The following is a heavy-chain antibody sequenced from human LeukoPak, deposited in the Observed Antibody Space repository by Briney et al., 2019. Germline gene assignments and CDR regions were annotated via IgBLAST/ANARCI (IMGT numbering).Heavy chain of an antibody. J-gene: IGHJ3*02. Sequence: GGSLRLSCAASGFTFSNFAMTWVRQAPGKGLEWVSVIIGSGGNTYYADSVKGRFTISRDNSKSTLYLQTSSLRAEDTAVYYCAKVLVGAKSPYAFDIWGQGAMVTVSS. CDR2: IIGSGGNT. D-gene: IGHD1-26*01. CDR3: AKVLVGAKSPYAFDI. V-gene: IGHV3-23*01. CDR1: GFTFSNFA.